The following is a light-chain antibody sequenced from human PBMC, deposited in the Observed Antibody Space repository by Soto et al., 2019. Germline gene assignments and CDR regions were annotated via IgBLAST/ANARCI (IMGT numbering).Light chain of an antibody. CDR2: LGS. CDR3: MQPLENFRT. V-gene: IGKV2-28*01. Sequence: IVMTQSPLSLSVTPGEAASISCMSSARLLHKNGYNYVDWYMQKXGQSPQXLIYLGSNRASGVPDRFSGSGSDTYFTLEISRVEADDVGVYYCMQPLENFRTFGQGTKVDIK. CDR1: ARLLHKNGYNY. J-gene: IGKJ1*01.